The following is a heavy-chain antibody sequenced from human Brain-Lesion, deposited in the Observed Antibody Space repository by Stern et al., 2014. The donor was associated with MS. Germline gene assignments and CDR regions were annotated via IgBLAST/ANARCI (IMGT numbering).Heavy chain of an antibody. CDR2: KYYRSKWYY. J-gene: IGHJ5*01. V-gene: IGHV6-1*01. CDR1: GDSVSSNSAA. Sequence: QLQLQESGPGLMKPSQTLALTCAISGDSVSSNSAAWNWIRQSPSRGLEWLGRKYYRSKWYYQYAESVKSRITINADTSTNQFSLQLNSVTPEDTAVYLCAKGYNWFDSWGQGTVVTVS. CDR3: AKGYNWFDS.